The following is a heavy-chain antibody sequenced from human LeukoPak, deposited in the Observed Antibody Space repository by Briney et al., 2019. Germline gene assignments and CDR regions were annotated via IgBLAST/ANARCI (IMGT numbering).Heavy chain of an antibody. CDR1: GFTFSSYS. CDR2: ISSSTSYI. D-gene: IGHD3-16*01. J-gene: IGHJ6*02. Sequence: GGSLRLSCAASGFTFSSYSMNWVRQAPGKGLEWVSFISSSTSYIYYADSVKGRFTISRDNSKNTLYLQMNSLRAEDTAVYYCARDLSIGGYYYYGMDVWGQGTTVTVSS. CDR3: ARDLSIGGYYYYGMDV. V-gene: IGHV3-21*01.